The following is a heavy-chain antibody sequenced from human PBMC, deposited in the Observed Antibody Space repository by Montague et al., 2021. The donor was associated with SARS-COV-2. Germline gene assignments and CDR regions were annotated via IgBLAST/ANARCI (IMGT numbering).Heavy chain of an antibody. CDR1: GFSLSTSGMC. CDR3: ARIQVSGTAMDQYYYYYGMDV. D-gene: IGHD5-18*01. V-gene: IGHV2-70*01. CDR2: IDWDDDK. J-gene: IGHJ6*02. Sequence: PALVKPTQTLTLTCTFTGFSLSTSGMCVSWIRQPPGKALEWLALIDWDDDKYYSTSLKTRLTISKDTSKNQVVLTMTNMDPVDIATYYCARIQVSGTAMDQYYYYYGMDVWGQGTTVTVSS.